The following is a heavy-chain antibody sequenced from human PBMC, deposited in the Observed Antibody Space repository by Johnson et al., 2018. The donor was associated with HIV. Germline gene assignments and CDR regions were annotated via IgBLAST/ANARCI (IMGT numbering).Heavy chain of an antibody. CDR2: IKQDGSEK. Sequence: VHLVESGGGLVQPGGSLRLSCAASGFTFSSYWMSWVRQDPGKGLEWVANIKQDGSEKYYVDSVKGRFTISRDNARKSLYLQMNNLRAEDTAVYYCVRDDGSDFEAFDIWGLGTMVTVSS. CDR1: GFTFSSYW. CDR3: VRDDGSDFEAFDI. D-gene: IGHD2-21*01. J-gene: IGHJ3*02. V-gene: IGHV3-7*03.